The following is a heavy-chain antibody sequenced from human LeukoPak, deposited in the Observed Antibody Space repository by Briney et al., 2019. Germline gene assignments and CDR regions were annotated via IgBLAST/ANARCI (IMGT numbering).Heavy chain of an antibody. CDR3: TRTFSGSYSEGDY. V-gene: IGHV1-2*02. J-gene: IGHJ4*02. D-gene: IGHD1-26*01. CDR2: INPNTGAT. Sequence: ASVKVSCKASEYTFTGYYMHWVRQAPGQGLEWMGCINPNTGATNYAQMFQGRVTMTRDTSISTAYMELSRLTSDDTAVYYCTRTFSGSYSEGDYWGQGTLVTVSS. CDR1: EYTFTGYY.